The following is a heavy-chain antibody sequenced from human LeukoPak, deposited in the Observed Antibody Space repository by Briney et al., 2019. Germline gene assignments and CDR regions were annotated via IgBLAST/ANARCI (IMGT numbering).Heavy chain of an antibody. V-gene: IGHV3-30-3*01. Sequence: SGRSLRLSCAASGFSFRSYVMHWVRQAPGKGLEWVAVISYDGSNKYFADSVRGRFTISRDNSKNMLYLQMNSLRDEDTAVYYCASDIAAAGILGYWGQGTLVTVSS. CDR2: ISYDGSNK. D-gene: IGHD6-13*01. J-gene: IGHJ4*02. CDR3: ASDIAAAGILGY. CDR1: GFSFRSYV.